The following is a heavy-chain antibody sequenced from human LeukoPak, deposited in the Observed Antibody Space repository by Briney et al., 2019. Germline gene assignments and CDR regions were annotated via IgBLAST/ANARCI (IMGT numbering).Heavy chain of an antibody. D-gene: IGHD2-8*01. CDR2: IHDSGST. V-gene: IGHV4-59*08. Sequence: SETLSSTCTVSGGAIPSSCWTGIRQPPGKGLEWIAHIHDSGSTSYNPSLKSRLTMSVDTSKNQFSLRLSSVTAADTAVYYCARHLNAGAYTFDLWGQGTPVTVSA. J-gene: IGHJ4*02. CDR3: ARHLNAGAYTFDL. CDR1: GGAIPSSC.